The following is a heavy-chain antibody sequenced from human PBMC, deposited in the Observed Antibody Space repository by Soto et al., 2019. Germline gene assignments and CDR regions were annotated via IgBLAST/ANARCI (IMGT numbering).Heavy chain of an antibody. CDR3: ARHYDFWSGYFMPPSFDY. CDR2: IYYSGST. D-gene: IGHD3-3*01. Sequence: SETLSLTCTVSGGSISSSSYYWGWIRQPPGKGLEWIGSIYYSGSTYYNPSLKSRVTISVDTSKNQFSLKLSSVTAADTAVYYCARHYDFWSGYFMPPSFDYWGQGTLVTVSS. V-gene: IGHV4-39*01. J-gene: IGHJ4*02. CDR1: GGSISSSSYY.